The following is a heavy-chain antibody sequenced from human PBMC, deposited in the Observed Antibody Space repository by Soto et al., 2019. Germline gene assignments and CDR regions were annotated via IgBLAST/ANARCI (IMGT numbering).Heavy chain of an antibody. CDR1: GFTFSSYG. J-gene: IGHJ5*02. CDR2: ISYDGSNK. V-gene: IGHV3-30*18. D-gene: IGHD3-10*01. CDR3: AKSYYYGSGSYTYTWFDP. Sequence: PGGSLRLSCAASGFTFSSYGMHWVRQAPGKGLEWVAVISYDGSNKYYADSVKGRFTISRDNSKNTLYLQMNSLRAEDTAVYYCAKSYYYGSGSYTYTWFDPWGQGT.